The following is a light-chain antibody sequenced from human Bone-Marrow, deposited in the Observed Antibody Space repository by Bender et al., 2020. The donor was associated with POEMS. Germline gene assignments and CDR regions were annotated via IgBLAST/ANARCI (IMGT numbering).Light chain of an antibody. V-gene: IGLV3-21*02. CDR3: QVWDSSSDPPV. Sequence: SYVLTQPPSVSVAPGQTARITCGGNNIGSKSVHWYQQKPGQAPVLVVYDDSDRPSGIPKRFSGSNSGNTATLTISRVEAGDEADYYCQVWDSSSDPPVFGGGTKLTVL. CDR1: NIGSKS. CDR2: DDS. J-gene: IGLJ2*01.